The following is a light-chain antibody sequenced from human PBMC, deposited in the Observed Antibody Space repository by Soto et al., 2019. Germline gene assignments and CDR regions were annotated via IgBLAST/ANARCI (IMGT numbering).Light chain of an antibody. V-gene: IGKV3-11*01. CDR2: DAS. CDR3: QQRSNWRGT. J-gene: IGKJ1*01. CDR1: QSVSSY. Sequence: EIRLTQSPATLSLSPGERATLSCRASQSVSSYLAWYQQKPGQAPRLLIYDASNRATGIPARFSGSGSGTDFTLTISRLEPEDFAVYYCQQRSNWRGTFGQGTKVDIK.